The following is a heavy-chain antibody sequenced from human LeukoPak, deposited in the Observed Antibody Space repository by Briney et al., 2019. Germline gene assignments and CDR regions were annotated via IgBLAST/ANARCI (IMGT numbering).Heavy chain of an antibody. CDR1: GYTFTSYW. V-gene: IGHV5-51*01. CDR2: IYPGDSNI. D-gene: IGHD6-19*01. Sequence: GESLKISCKGSGYTFTSYWIGWGRQMPGKGLEWMGIIYPGDSNIRYSPSFQGQVTTLVDKSISTAYLQWSSLKASDTAMYYCARRRAVAGTYYFDLWGQGTLVTVSS. J-gene: IGHJ4*02. CDR3: ARRRAVAGTYYFDL.